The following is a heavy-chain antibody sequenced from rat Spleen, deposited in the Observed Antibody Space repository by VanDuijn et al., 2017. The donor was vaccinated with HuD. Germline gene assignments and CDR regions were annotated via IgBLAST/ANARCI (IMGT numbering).Heavy chain of an antibody. CDR3: ARYPFDY. V-gene: IGHV5-29*01. D-gene: IGHD1-4*01. Sequence: EVQLVESDGGLVQPGRSLKLSCAASGFTFSDYYMAWVRQAPTKGLEWVATISYDGSSTYYRDSVKGRFTISRDNAKSTLYLQMDSLRSEDTATYYCARYPFDYWGQGTLVTVSS. CDR2: ISYDGSST. CDR1: GFTFSDYY. J-gene: IGHJ3*01.